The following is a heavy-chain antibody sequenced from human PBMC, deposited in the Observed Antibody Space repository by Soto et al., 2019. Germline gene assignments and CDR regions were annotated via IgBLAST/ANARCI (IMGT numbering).Heavy chain of an antibody. D-gene: IGHD2-2*01. Sequence: PSETLSLTCAVYGGSFGGYYWSWIRQPPGKGLEWIGEIYYSGSTNYNPSLKSRVTISVDTSKNQFSLKLSSVTAADTAVYYCARHVPTAAYNWFDPWGQGTLVTVSS. CDR1: GGSFGGYY. J-gene: IGHJ5*02. CDR3: ARHVPTAAYNWFDP. V-gene: IGHV4-34*01. CDR2: IYYSGST.